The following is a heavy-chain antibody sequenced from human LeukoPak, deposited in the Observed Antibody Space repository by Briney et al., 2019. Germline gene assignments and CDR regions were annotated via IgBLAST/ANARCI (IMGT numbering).Heavy chain of an antibody. V-gene: IGHV3-23*01. CDR1: GFTFSSYG. Sequence: PGGSLRLSCAASGFTFSSYGMSWVRQAPGKGLEWVSAISGSGGSTYYADSVKGRFTISRDNSKNTLYLQMNSLRAEDTAVYYCAKDWSTMVRGVITPNWFDPWGQGTLVTVSS. J-gene: IGHJ5*02. D-gene: IGHD3-10*01. CDR2: ISGSGGST. CDR3: AKDWSTMVRGVITPNWFDP.